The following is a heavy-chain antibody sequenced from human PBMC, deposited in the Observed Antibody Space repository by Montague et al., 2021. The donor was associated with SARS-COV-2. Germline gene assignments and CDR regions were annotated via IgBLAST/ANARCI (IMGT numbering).Heavy chain of an antibody. D-gene: IGHD6-13*01. CDR1: SGSISRYY. Sequence: SETLSLTCTVSSGSISRYYWSWIRQPPGKGLEWIGYIYYSGSTNYNPSLKSRVTISVDTSKNQFSLKLSSVTAADTAVYYCARGAGYSSSWYLALEIWGQGTMVTVSS. CDR2: IYYSGST. J-gene: IGHJ3*02. V-gene: IGHV4-59*13. CDR3: ARGAGYSSSWYLALEI.